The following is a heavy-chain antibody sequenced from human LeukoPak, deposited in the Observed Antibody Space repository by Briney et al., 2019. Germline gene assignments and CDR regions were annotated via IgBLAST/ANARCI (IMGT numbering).Heavy chain of an antibody. D-gene: IGHD2-21*01. V-gene: IGHV4-31*01. J-gene: IGHJ4*02. CDR2: ILYSGGT. CDR1: GGSISSGGYY. CDR3: ARVEGTSIEGYFNY. Sequence: SETLSLTCTVSGGSISSGGYYWTWIRQRPGKGLEWIGYILYSGGTYFNPSLKSQISISVDTSKNQFSLKLSSVTAADTAVYYCARVEGTSIEGYFNYWGQGTLVTVSS.